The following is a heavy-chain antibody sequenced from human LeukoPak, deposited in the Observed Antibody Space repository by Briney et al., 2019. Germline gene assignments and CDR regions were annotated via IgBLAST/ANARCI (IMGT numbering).Heavy chain of an antibody. CDR2: ISAYNGNT. V-gene: IGHV1-18*01. CDR3: AGDSSGYSKFDAFDI. D-gene: IGHD3-22*01. Sequence: ASVKVSCKASGYTFTSYGISWVRQAPGQGLEWMGWISAYNGNTNYAQKLQGRVTMTTDTSTSTAYMELRSLRSDDTAVYYCAGDSSGYSKFDAFDIWGQGTMVTVSS. CDR1: GYTFTSYG. J-gene: IGHJ3*02.